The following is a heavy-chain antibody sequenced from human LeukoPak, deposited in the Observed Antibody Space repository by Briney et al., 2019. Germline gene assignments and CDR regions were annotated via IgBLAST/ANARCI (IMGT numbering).Heavy chain of an antibody. Sequence: SETLSLTCTVSGGSISSYYWSWIRQPPGKGLGWIGYIYYSGSTNYNPSLKSRVTISVDTSKNQFSLKLSSVTAADTAVYYCARGDTAMAYFDYWGQGTLVTVSS. CDR2: IYYSGST. CDR3: ARGDTAMAYFDY. J-gene: IGHJ4*02. D-gene: IGHD5-18*01. CDR1: GGSISSYY. V-gene: IGHV4-59*01.